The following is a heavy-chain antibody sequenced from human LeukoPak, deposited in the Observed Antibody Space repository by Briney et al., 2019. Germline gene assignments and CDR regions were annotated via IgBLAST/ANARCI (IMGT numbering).Heavy chain of an antibody. D-gene: IGHD3-10*01. CDR2: ISGSGGAT. CDR3: AREPYGSGSHNWFDP. Sequence: GGSLRLSCAASGFTFSSYAMSWVRQAPGKGLEWVSSISGSGGATFYADSVKGRFTISRDNAKNSLYLQMNSLRAEDTAVYYCAREPYGSGSHNWFDPRGQGTLVTVSS. V-gene: IGHV3-23*01. CDR1: GFTFSSYA. J-gene: IGHJ5*02.